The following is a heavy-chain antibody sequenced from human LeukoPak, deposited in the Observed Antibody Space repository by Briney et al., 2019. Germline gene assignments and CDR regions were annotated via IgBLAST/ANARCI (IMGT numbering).Heavy chain of an antibody. D-gene: IGHD2-2*01. V-gene: IGHV1-2*02. CDR1: GYTFTGYY. CDR2: INPNSGGT. Sequence: ASVKVSCKASGYTFTGYYMHWVRQAPGQGLEWMGWINPNSGGTNYAQKFQGRVTMTSDTSINTVYMELSSLTSDDTAVYYCARVNYALDYWGQGSLVIVSS. CDR3: ARVNYALDY. J-gene: IGHJ4*02.